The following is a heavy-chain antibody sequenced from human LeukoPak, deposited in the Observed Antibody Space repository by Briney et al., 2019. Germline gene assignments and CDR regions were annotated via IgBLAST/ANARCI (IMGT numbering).Heavy chain of an antibody. CDR1: GLTLSSYW. CDR2: ISWNSGSM. J-gene: IGHJ3*02. V-gene: IGHV3-9*01. D-gene: IGHD3-10*01. CDR3: AKDRLGGSGSYGLTCAFDI. Sequence: GGSLRLSCAASGLTLSSYWMHWVRQAPGKGLEWVSGISWNSGSMGYADSVKGRFTISRDNAKNSLYLQMNSLRAEDTALYYCAKDRLGGSGSYGLTCAFDIWGQGTMVTVSS.